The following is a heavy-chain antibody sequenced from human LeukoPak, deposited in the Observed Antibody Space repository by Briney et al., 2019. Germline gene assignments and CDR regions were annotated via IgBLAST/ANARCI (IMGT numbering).Heavy chain of an antibody. D-gene: IGHD2-8*01. V-gene: IGHV3-21*01. CDR1: GFTFSSYS. CDR2: ISSSSSYI. CDR3: ATADYCTNGVCYWFDY. Sequence: GGSLRLSCAASGFTFSSYSMNWVRQAPGKGLEWVSSISSSSSYIYYADSVKGRFTISRDNAKNSLYLQMNSLGAEDTAVYYCATADYCTNGVCYWFDYWGQGTLVTVSS. J-gene: IGHJ4*02.